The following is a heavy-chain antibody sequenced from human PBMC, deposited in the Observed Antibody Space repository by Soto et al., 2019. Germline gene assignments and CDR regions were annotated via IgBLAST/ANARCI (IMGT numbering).Heavy chain of an antibody. CDR1: GGSISSYY. CDR3: ARTGYSYGYYYYYGMDV. Sequence: SETLSLTSTVSGGSISSYYWSWIRQSPGKGLEWIGYIYYSGSTNYNPSLKSRVTISVDTSKNQFSLKLSSVTAADTAVYYCARTGYSYGYYYYYGMDVWGQGTTVTVSS. V-gene: IGHV4-59*01. D-gene: IGHD5-18*01. J-gene: IGHJ6*02. CDR2: IYYSGST.